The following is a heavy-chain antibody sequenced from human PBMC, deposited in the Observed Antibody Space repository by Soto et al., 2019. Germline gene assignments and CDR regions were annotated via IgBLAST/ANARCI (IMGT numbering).Heavy chain of an antibody. D-gene: IGHD5-12*01. Sequence: ASVKVSCKASGYTFTSYAMHWVRQAPGQRFEWMGWINAGNGNTKYSQKFQGRVTITRDTSASTAYMELSSLRSEDTAVYYCAIDPGWYSDYDPDAFDIWGQGTMVTVS. CDR1: GYTFTSYA. CDR3: AIDPGWYSDYDPDAFDI. J-gene: IGHJ3*02. V-gene: IGHV1-3*01. CDR2: INAGNGNT.